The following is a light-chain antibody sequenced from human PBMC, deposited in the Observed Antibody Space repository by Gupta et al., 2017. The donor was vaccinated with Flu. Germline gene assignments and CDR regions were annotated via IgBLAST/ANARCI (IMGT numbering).Light chain of an antibody. V-gene: IGKV1-5*03. CDR2: KAS. CDR3: KQHISWAFT. Sequence: DAQMTQSPSTLPASVGDKGTITCRASQNINTWLAWFQQKPGKATNMLISKASSLEAGVSSSFSGSGSGTEFTLTISSLQPDDFSPYYCKQHISWAFTFGPGTLVDIK. CDR1: QNINTW. J-gene: IGKJ3*01.